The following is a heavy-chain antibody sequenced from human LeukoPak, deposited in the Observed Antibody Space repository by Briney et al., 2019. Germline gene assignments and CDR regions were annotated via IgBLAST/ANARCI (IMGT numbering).Heavy chain of an antibody. D-gene: IGHD6-13*01. CDR2: ILYDGSNK. CDR1: GFTFSSYG. Sequence: PGGSLRLSCAASGFTFSSYGMHWVRQAPGKGLEWVAVILYDGSNKYYADSVKGRFTISRDNSKNTLYLQMNSLRAEDTAVYYCAKAIAAAGTLVYWGQGTLVTVSS. V-gene: IGHV3-30*18. J-gene: IGHJ4*02. CDR3: AKAIAAAGTLVY.